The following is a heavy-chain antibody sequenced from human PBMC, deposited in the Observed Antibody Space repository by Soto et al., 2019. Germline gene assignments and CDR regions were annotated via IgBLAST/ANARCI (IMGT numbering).Heavy chain of an antibody. Sequence: ASGYRLTISYIHWVRQAPGQGLEWMGIINPSGGSTNYAQKFQGRVIVTRDTSTSTVYMELSSLKSEDTAVYYCARNLAAGDYWGQGTLVTVSS. V-gene: IGHV1-46*01. J-gene: IGHJ4*02. CDR2: INPSGGST. D-gene: IGHD6-13*01. CDR1: GYRLTISY. CDR3: ARNLAAGDY.